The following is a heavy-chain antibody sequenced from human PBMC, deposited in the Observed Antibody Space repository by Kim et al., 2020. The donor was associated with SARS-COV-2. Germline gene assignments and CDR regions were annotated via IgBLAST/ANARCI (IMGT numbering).Heavy chain of an antibody. D-gene: IGHD3-9*01. CDR3: ARGTLRYFDWLFHGDYYYGMDV. CDR2: ISSSGSTI. J-gene: IGHJ6*02. Sequence: GGSLRLSCAASGFTFSSYEMNWVRQAPGKGLEWVSYISSSGSTIYYADSVKGRFTISRDNAKNSLYLQMNSLRAEDTAVYYCARGTLRYFDWLFHGDYYYGMDVWGQGATVTVSS. CDR1: GFTFSSYE. V-gene: IGHV3-48*03.